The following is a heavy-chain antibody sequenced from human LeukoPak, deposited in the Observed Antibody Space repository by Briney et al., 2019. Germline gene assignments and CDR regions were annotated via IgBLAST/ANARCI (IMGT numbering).Heavy chain of an antibody. Sequence: GASVKVSCKASGYTFTNFDINWVRQATGQGLERMGWMNPKTGNTGSAQKLQGRVTITGNNSINTAYIELSSLRSEDTAVYYCVRIDYSNAFDIWGQGTMVTVSS. V-gene: IGHV1-8*01. D-gene: IGHD4-11*01. CDR3: VRIDYSNAFDI. CDR1: GYTFTNFD. J-gene: IGHJ3*02. CDR2: MNPKTGNT.